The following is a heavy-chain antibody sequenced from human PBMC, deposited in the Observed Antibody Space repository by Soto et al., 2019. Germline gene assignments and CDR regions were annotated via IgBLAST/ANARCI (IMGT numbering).Heavy chain of an antibody. Sequence: EVQLLESGGGLVQPGGSLRLSCAASGFTFSSYAMSWVRQAPGKGLEWVSAISGSGGSTYYADSVKGRFTISRDNSKNTLYLQMNSLRAEDTAVYYCAKTGSVDTDYYYYMDVWGKGTTVTVSS. D-gene: IGHD5-18*01. CDR2: ISGSGGST. J-gene: IGHJ6*03. CDR1: GFTFSSYA. V-gene: IGHV3-23*01. CDR3: AKTGSVDTDYYYYMDV.